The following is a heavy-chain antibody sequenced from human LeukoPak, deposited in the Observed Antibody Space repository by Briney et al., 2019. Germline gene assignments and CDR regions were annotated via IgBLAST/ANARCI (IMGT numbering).Heavy chain of an antibody. Sequence: GGSLRLSCAASGFTFSSYGMQWVRQAPGKGLEWVAFIRYDGGNKFYPDSVKGRFTISRDNSKNTLYLQMNSLRVEDTAVYYCAKDRDWASAAGTDFDYWGQGTLVTVSS. CDR1: GFTFSSYG. D-gene: IGHD6-13*01. V-gene: IGHV3-30*02. J-gene: IGHJ4*02. CDR2: IRYDGGNK. CDR3: AKDRDWASAAGTDFDY.